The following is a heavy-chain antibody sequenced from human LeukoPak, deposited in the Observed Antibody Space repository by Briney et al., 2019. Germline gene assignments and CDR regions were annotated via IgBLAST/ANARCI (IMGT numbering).Heavy chain of an antibody. CDR2: ISRSGEST. V-gene: IGHV3-23*01. CDR3: AKDYAVGPIDY. Sequence: QTGGSLRLSCAASGFTFSGFAMSWIRQAPGKGLEWVSSISRSGESTFYADSVRGRFTISRDNSKNTVSLQMESLRAEDTALYYCAKDYAVGPIDYWGQGTLVTVSS. CDR1: GFTFSGFA. J-gene: IGHJ4*02. D-gene: IGHD3-16*01.